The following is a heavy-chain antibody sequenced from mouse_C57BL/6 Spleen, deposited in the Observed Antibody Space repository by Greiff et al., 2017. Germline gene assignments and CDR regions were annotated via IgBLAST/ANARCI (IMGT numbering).Heavy chain of an antibody. Sequence: QVQLQQPGAELVMPGASVKLSCKASGYTFTSYWMHWVKQRPGQGLEWIGEIDPSDSYTNYNQKFQGKSTLTVDKSSSTAYMQLSRLTAEDSAVYYCARRGITTVVEAMDYWGQGTSVTVSS. CDR1: GYTFTSYW. CDR3: ARRGITTVVEAMDY. D-gene: IGHD1-1*01. J-gene: IGHJ4*01. CDR2: IDPSDSYT. V-gene: IGHV1-69*01.